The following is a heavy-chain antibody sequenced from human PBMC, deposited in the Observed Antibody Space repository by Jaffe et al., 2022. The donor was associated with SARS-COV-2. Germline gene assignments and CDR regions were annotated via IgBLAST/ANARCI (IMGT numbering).Heavy chain of an antibody. J-gene: IGHJ4*02. CDR2: ISYDGSNK. Sequence: QVQLVESGGGVVQPGRSLRLSCAASGFTFSSYAMHWVRQAPGKGLEWVAVISYDGSNKYYADSVKGRFTISRDNSKNTLYLQMNSLRAEDTAVYYCARAPGDEELWYPVDYWGQGTLVTVSS. D-gene: IGHD5-18*01. CDR3: ARAPGDEELWYPVDY. CDR1: GFTFSSYA. V-gene: IGHV3-30-3*01.